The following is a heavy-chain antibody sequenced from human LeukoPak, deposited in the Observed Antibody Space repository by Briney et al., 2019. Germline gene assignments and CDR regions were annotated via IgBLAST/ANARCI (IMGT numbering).Heavy chain of an antibody. CDR1: GFTFSSYA. J-gene: IGHJ4*02. V-gene: IGHV3-64D*09. D-gene: IGHD6-13*01. CDR2: ISSNGGST. CDR3: VPVSSWAPSARFDY. Sequence: GGSLRLSCSASGFTFSSYAMHWVRQAPGKGLEYVSAISSNGGSTYYAGSVEGRFTISRDNSKNTLYLQMSSLRAEDTAVYYCVPVSSWAPSARFDYWGQGTLVTVSS.